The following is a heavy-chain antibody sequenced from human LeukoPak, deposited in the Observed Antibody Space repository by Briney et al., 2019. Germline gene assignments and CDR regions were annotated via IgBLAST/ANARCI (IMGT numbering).Heavy chain of an antibody. D-gene: IGHD6-6*01. V-gene: IGHV4-34*01. Sequence: TSETLSLTCAVYGGSFSGYYWSWIRQPPGKGLEWIGEINHSGSTNYNPSLKSRVTISVDTSKNQFSLKLSSVTAADTAVYYCARHLFGGAARPDYFDYWGQGTLVTVSS. CDR3: ARHLFGGAARPDYFDY. CDR2: INHSGST. CDR1: GGSFSGYY. J-gene: IGHJ4*02.